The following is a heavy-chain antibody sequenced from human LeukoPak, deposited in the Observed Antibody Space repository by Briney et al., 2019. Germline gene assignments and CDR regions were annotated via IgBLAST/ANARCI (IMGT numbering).Heavy chain of an antibody. D-gene: IGHD3-10*01. CDR1: GFTFSSYS. V-gene: IGHV3-21*01. CDR3: ARDRHGSGSYMDAFDI. CDR2: ISSSSSYI. J-gene: IGHJ3*02. Sequence: GRSLRLSYAAPGFTFSSYSMNWVRQAPGKGLEWVSSISSSSSYIYYADSVKGRFTISRDNAKNSLYLQMNSLRAEDTAVYYCARDRHGSGSYMDAFDIWGQGTMVTVSS.